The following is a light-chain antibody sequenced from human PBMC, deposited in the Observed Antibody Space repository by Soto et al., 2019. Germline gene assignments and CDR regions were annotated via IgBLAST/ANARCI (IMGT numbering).Light chain of an antibody. Sequence: QSALTQPASVSGSPGQSITISCTGTSSDVGGYNYVSWYQRHPGKAPKLMICDVSNRPSGVSNRFSGSKSGNTASLTISGLQAEDEADYYCSSYTSSSLYVFGTGTKVTVL. J-gene: IGLJ1*01. CDR3: SSYTSSSLYV. CDR1: SSDVGGYNY. V-gene: IGLV2-14*01. CDR2: DVS.